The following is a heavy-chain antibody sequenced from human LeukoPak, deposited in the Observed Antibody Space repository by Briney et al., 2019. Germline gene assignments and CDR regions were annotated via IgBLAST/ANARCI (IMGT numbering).Heavy chain of an antibody. Sequence: SETLSLTCTVSSGSISSSIYYWGWIRQPPGKGLEWIGSMYYRGSTYHNPSLKSRVTISVDTSKNQFSLKLSSVTAADTAVYYCATTTIRLVYWGQGTLVTVSS. J-gene: IGHJ4*02. D-gene: IGHD1-26*01. CDR2: MYYRGST. CDR1: SGSISSSIYY. CDR3: ATTTIRLVY. V-gene: IGHV4-39*07.